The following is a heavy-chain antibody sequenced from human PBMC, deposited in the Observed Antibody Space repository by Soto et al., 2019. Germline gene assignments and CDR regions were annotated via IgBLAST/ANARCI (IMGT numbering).Heavy chain of an antibody. D-gene: IGHD3-10*01. CDR1: GFTFSIYS. CDR2: ISSSSSTI. V-gene: IGHV3-48*02. Sequence: PGGSLSLSCAASGFTFSIYSMNWFRQAPGKGLEWVSYISSSSSTIYYADSVKGRFTISRDNAQNSLYLQMNSLRDEDTAVYYCARDRDNYFSSEGSWATAFDMWGQGTMVTVSS. J-gene: IGHJ3*02. CDR3: ARDRDNYFSSEGSWATAFDM.